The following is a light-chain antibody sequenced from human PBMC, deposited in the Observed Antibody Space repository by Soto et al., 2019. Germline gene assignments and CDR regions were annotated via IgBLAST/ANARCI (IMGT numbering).Light chain of an antibody. CDR2: GTS. CDR1: ERIYSVY. J-gene: IGKJ3*01. Sequence: EVVSTQSPGTLSLSRGDRATLSCRASERIYSVYLGWYQQNLGQAPRLLIYGTSSRATGIPDRFSGSWSETDFSLTISSLHSEDFAVYYCQEYIQWPPEMFGPGAKGDI. CDR3: QEYIQWPPEM. V-gene: IGKV3-20*01.